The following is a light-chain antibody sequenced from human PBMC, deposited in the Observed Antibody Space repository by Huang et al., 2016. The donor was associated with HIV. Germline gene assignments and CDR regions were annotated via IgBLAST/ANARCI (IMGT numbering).Light chain of an antibody. CDR1: QSVNANY. V-gene: IGKV3-20*01. CDR2: SAS. Sequence: EIVFTQSPGTLSLSPGERATLFCRASQSVNANYLARYQQKPGQAPRLLIYSASSRATGIPDRFTGTGSGTDFTLTISKLEPEDFAVYYCQQYGNSPYTFGQGTKLEIK. J-gene: IGKJ2*01. CDR3: QQYGNSPYT.